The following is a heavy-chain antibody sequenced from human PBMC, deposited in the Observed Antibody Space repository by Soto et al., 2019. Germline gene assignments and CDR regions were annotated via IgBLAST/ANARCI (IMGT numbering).Heavy chain of an antibody. CDR2: IYHSGST. Sequence: SETLSLTCAVSGGSFSSDHWWSWVRRPPGKGLEWIGEIYHSGSTNYNPALKSRVTISVDKSKNQFSLKLNSVTAADTAVYYCATSAWYRSDYWGQGTLVTVSS. D-gene: IGHD6-19*01. CDR3: ATSAWYRSDY. V-gene: IGHV4-4*02. J-gene: IGHJ4*02. CDR1: GGSFSSDHW.